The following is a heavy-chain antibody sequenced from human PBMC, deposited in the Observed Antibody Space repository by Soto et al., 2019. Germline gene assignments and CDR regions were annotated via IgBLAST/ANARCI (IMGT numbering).Heavy chain of an antibody. J-gene: IGHJ4*02. D-gene: IGHD5-12*01. Sequence: SVKVSCKASGGTFSSYAISWVRQAPGQGLEWMGGIIPIFGTANYAQKFQGRVTITADKSTSTAYMELSSLRSEDTAVYYCARELSPKRWLQFNYWGQGTMVTVYS. CDR3: ARELSPKRWLQFNY. CDR2: IIPIFGTA. CDR1: GGTFSSYA. V-gene: IGHV1-69*06.